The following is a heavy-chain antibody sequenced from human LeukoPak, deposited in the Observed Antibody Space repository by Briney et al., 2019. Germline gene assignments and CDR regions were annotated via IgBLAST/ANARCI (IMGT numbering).Heavy chain of an antibody. D-gene: IGHD6-19*01. CDR3: ARGPHPYSSGWYHFDY. CDR1: GFTFSSYE. CDR2: ISSSGSTI. J-gene: IGHJ4*02. Sequence: PGGSLRLSCAASGFTFSSYEMNWVRQAPGKGLEWVSYISSSGSTIYYADSVKGRFTISRDNARNSLYPQMNSLRGEDTAVYYCARGPHPYSSGWYHFDYWGQGTLVTVSS. V-gene: IGHV3-48*03.